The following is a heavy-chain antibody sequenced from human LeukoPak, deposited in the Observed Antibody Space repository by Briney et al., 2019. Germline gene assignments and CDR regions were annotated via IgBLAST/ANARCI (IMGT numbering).Heavy chain of an antibody. CDR2: IWYDGSNK. Sequence: PGGSLRLSCAASGFTFSSYGMHWVRQAPGKGLEGVAVIWYDGSNKYYADSVKGRFTISRDNSKNTLYLQMNSLRAEDTAVYYCARALGRLLYLDYWGQGTLVTVSS. V-gene: IGHV3-33*08. CDR1: GFTFSSYG. CDR3: ARALGRLLYLDY. D-gene: IGHD2-2*01. J-gene: IGHJ4*02.